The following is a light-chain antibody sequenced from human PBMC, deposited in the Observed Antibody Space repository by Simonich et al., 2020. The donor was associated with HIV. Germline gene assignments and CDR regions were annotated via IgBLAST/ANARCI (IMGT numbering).Light chain of an antibody. J-gene: IGKJ3*01. V-gene: IGKV3D-20*01. CDR3: QQYGSSPT. Sequence: EIVLTPSPGTLSLSLGERATLSCRARQRVSSSQLAWYQQKPGLAPRLLIYDASSRATGIPDRFSGSGSGTDFTLTISRLEPEDFAVYYCQQYGSSPTFGPGTKVDIK. CDR2: DAS. CDR1: QRVSSSQ.